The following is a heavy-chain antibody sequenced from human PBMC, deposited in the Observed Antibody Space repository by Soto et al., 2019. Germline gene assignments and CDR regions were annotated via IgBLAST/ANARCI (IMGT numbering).Heavy chain of an antibody. V-gene: IGHV3-30*18. J-gene: IGHJ4*02. CDR2: ISYDGSNK. D-gene: IGHD3-3*01. CDR1: GFTFSSYG. Sequence: QVQLVESGGGVVQPGRSLRLSCAASGFTFSSYGMHWVRQAPGKGLEWVAVISYDGSNKYYADSVKGRFTISRDNSKNTLYLQMNSLRAEDTAVYYCAKDDGDYDFWSGYYLNYFDYWGQGTLVTVSS. CDR3: AKDDGDYDFWSGYYLNYFDY.